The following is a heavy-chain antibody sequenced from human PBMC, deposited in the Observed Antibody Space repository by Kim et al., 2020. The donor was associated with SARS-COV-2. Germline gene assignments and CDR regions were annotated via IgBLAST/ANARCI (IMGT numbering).Heavy chain of an antibody. CDR2: ISSSSSTI. V-gene: IGHV3-48*02. J-gene: IGHJ6*02. CDR1: GFTFSSYS. Sequence: GGSLRLSCAASGFTFSSYSMNWVRQAPGKGLEWVSYISSSSSTIYYADSVKGRFTISRDNAKNSLYLQMNSLRDEDTAVYYCARDQVFGDYAYYYYYYGMDVWGQGTTVTVSS. D-gene: IGHD4-17*01. CDR3: ARDQVFGDYAYYYYYYGMDV.